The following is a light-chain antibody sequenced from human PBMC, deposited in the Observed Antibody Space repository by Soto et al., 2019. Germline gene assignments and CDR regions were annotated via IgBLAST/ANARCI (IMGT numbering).Light chain of an antibody. Sequence: QSVLTQPPSASGAPGQRVTISCSGGSSNIGSNTVSWYQQLPGTAPKLFIYDNNQRPSGVPARFSGSKSGTSASLAISGLQSEDEADYYCAAWDDSLNGHVVFGGGTKLTVL. CDR1: SSNIGSNT. V-gene: IGLV1-44*01. CDR3: AAWDDSLNGHVV. J-gene: IGLJ2*01. CDR2: DNN.